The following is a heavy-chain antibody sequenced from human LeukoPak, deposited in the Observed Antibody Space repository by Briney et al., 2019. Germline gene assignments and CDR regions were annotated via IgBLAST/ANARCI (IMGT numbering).Heavy chain of an antibody. CDR1: GYTFTGYY. CDR3: ARVITFGGVIVPFDY. D-gene: IGHD3-16*02. J-gene: IGHJ4*02. V-gene: IGHV1-2*02. CDR2: INPNSCGT. Sequence: ASVKVSCKASGYTFTGYYMHSVRQAPGQGLEWMGWINPNSCGTNYAQKFQGRVTMTRDTSISTAYMELSRLRSDDTAVYYCARVITFGGVIVPFDYWGQGTLVTVSS.